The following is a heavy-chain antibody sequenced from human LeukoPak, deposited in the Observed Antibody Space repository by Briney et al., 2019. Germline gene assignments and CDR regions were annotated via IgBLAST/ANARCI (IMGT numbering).Heavy chain of an antibody. CDR3: ARVGLAAAARRAFDI. J-gene: IGHJ3*02. CDR2: TYHSGST. D-gene: IGHD6-13*01. V-gene: IGHV4-38-2*02. Sequence: PSETLSLTCTVSGYSISSGYYWGWIRQPPGKGLEWIGSTYHSGSTYYNPSLKSRVTISVDTSKNQFSLKLSSVTAADTAVYYCARVGLAAAARRAFDIWGQGTMVTVSS. CDR1: GYSISSGYY.